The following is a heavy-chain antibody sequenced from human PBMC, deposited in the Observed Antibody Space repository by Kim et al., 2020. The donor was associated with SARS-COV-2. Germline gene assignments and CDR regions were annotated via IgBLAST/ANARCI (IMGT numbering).Heavy chain of an antibody. Sequence: VRGRFTNSRDNSKNTLYLQMKSLRAEDTAVYTCAKGDYYGSGSYYWGFEYWGKGTLVTVSS. CDR3: AKGDYYGSGSYYWGFEY. D-gene: IGHD3-10*01. V-gene: IGHV3-30*02. J-gene: IGHJ4*02.